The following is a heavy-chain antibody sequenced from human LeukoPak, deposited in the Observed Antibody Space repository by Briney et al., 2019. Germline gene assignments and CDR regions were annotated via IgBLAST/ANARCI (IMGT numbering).Heavy chain of an antibody. CDR2: IKQDGSEK. CDR1: EFTFSSYW. V-gene: IGHV3-7*01. J-gene: IGHJ4*02. Sequence: GGSLRLSCAASEFTFSSYWMSWVRQAPGKGLEWVANIKQDGSEKNYVDSVKGRFTISRDNAKNSLFLQMSSLRAEDTAVYYCAREWGYCSGRSCYFAYDYWGQGALVTVSS. CDR3: AREWGYCSGRSCYFAYDY. D-gene: IGHD2-15*01.